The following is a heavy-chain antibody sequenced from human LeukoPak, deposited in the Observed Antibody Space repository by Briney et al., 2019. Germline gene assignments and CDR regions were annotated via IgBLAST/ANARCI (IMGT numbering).Heavy chain of an antibody. CDR2: INPNSGGT. V-gene: IGHV1-2*06. D-gene: IGHD2-2*01. CDR3: ASIPCSSTSCFNPRGGSYRKDLDY. CDR1: GYTFTGYY. J-gene: IGHJ4*02. Sequence: ASVKVSCKASGYTFTGYYMHWVRQAPGQGLEWMGRINPNSGGTNYAQKLQGRVTMTRDTSISTAYMELSRLRSDDTAVYYCASIPCSSTSCFNPRGGSYRKDLDYWGQGTLVTVSS.